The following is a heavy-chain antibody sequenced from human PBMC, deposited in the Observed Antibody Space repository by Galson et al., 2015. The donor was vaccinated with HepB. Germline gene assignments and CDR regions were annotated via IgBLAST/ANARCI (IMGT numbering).Heavy chain of an antibody. CDR3: ARAPGDSLRYYFDY. J-gene: IGHJ4*02. CDR1: GGTFSNYA. V-gene: IGHV1-69*13. CDR2: IVPIFGTA. D-gene: IGHD2-15*01. Sequence: SVKVSCKASGGTFSNYAFSWVRQARGQGLEWMGGIVPIFGTANYAQKFQGRVTITADESRRTAYMELSTLRSEDTAVYYCARAPGDSLRYYFDYWGQGTLVTVSS.